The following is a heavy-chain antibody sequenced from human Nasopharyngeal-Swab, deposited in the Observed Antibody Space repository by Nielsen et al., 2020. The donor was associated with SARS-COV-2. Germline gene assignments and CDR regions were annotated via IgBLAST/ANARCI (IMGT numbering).Heavy chain of an antibody. CDR2: ISYDGGDK. D-gene: IGHD3-10*01. V-gene: IGHV3-30*18. J-gene: IGHJ4*02. Sequence: GESLKISCVGSGFSFSNYGMHWVRQAPGKGLEWVAIISYDGGDKHYADSVKGRFTISKDNSKNTLFLEMSSLSAEDTAVYYCAKERFYSGSGRYPRDFDYWGQGTLVTVSS. CDR3: AKERFYSGSGRYPRDFDY. CDR1: GFSFSNYG.